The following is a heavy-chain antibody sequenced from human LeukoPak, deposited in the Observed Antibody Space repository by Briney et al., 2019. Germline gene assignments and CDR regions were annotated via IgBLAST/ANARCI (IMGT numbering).Heavy chain of an antibody. CDR3: ARHLYSSGWYYFDY. V-gene: IGHV4-39*01. CDR1: GGSVSSGGYD. CDR2: VYYSGST. D-gene: IGHD6-19*01. Sequence: SETLSLTCTVSGGSVSSGGYDWGWIRQPPGKGLEWIGSVYYSGSTYYNPSLRSRVTISVDTSKNQFSLKLSSVTAADTAVYYCARHLYSSGWYYFDYWGQGTLVTVSS. J-gene: IGHJ4*02.